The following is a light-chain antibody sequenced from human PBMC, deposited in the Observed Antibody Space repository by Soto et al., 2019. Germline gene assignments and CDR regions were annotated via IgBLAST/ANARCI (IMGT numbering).Light chain of an antibody. V-gene: IGKV3-20*01. CDR1: QSVSSSY. CDR2: GAS. Sequence: EIVLTQSPGTLSLSPGERATLSCRASQSVSSSYLAWYQQKPGQAPRLLIHGASSRATGIPDRFSGSGSGTDFTLTISRLEPEDFAVYYCQQYGSSQWTFGQGTKVDI. J-gene: IGKJ1*01. CDR3: QQYGSSQWT.